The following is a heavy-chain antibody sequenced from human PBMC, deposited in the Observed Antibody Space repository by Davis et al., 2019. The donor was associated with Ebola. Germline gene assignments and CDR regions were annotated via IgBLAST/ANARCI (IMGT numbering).Heavy chain of an antibody. V-gene: IGHV1-18*01. CDR3: ARDEVEMATIELSYYYGMDV. CDR1: GYTFTSYG. D-gene: IGHD5-24*01. J-gene: IGHJ6*02. Sequence: ASVKVSCKASGYTFTSYGISWVRQAPGQGLEWMGWISAYNGNTNYAQKLQGRVTMTTDTSTSTAYMELRSLRSDDTAVYYCARDEVEMATIELSYYYGMDVWGQGTTVTVSS. CDR2: ISAYNGNT.